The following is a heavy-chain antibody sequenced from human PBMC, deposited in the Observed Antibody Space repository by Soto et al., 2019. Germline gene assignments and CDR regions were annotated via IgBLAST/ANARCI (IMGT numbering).Heavy chain of an antibody. CDR1: GFTFSDYY. CDR2: ISSSGSTI. Sequence: GGSLRLSCAASGFTFSDYYMSWIRQAPGKGLEWVSYISSSGSTIYYADSVKGRFTISRDSAKNSLYLQMNSLRAEDTAVYYCARKQYSSSWYDAFDIWGQGTMVTVSS. J-gene: IGHJ3*02. D-gene: IGHD6-13*01. V-gene: IGHV3-11*01. CDR3: ARKQYSSSWYDAFDI.